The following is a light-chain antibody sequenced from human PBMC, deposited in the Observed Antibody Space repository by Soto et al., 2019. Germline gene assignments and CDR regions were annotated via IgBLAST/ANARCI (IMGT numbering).Light chain of an antibody. CDR2: DAS. CDR1: QSVSIY. J-gene: IGKJ1*01. Sequence: EIVLTQSPATLSLSPGARATLSCRASQSVSIYLAWYQQKPGQAPRLLIYDASNRATGIPARFSGSGSGTEFPLTISSLGPEGFAVYYCQQRSNWPTFGQGTKVEVK. V-gene: IGKV3-11*01. CDR3: QQRSNWPT.